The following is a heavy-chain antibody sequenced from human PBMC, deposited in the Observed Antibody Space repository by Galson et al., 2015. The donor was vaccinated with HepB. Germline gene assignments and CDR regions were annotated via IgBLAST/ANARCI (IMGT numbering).Heavy chain of an antibody. D-gene: IGHD4-23*01. J-gene: IGHJ4*02. CDR1: GGTFSSYA. CDR2: IIPIFGTA. Sequence: SVKVSCKASGGTFSSYAISWVRQAPGQGLEWMGGIIPIFGTANYAQKFQGRVTITADESTSTAYMELSSLRSADTAVYYCARVYGGNTAVDYWGQGTLVTVSS. CDR3: ARVYGGNTAVDY. V-gene: IGHV1-69*13.